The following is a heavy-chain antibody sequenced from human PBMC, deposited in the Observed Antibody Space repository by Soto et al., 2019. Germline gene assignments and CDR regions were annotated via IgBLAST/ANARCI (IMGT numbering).Heavy chain of an antibody. J-gene: IGHJ4*02. CDR3: ARDEMATDPPDY. D-gene: IGHD5-12*01. Sequence: GSLRLSCAASGFTFSSYSMNWVRQAPGKGLEWVSSISSSSSYIYYADSVKGRFTISRDNAKNSLYLQMNSLRAEDTAVYYCARDEMATDPPDYWGQGTLVTVS. V-gene: IGHV3-21*01. CDR1: GFTFSSYS. CDR2: ISSSSSYI.